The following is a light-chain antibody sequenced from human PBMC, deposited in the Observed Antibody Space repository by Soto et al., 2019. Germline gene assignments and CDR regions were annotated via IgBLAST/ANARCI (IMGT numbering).Light chain of an antibody. CDR2: EVI. V-gene: IGLV2-18*02. CDR1: GSDVGSYDR. CDR3: SSYTTSTTVV. J-gene: IGLJ3*02. Sequence: QSALTQPPSVSGSPGQSVTISCTGTGSDVGSYDRVSWYQQSPGTAPKVMIYEVINRPSGVPDRFSGSKSGNTASLTISGLQAEDEAYYYCSSYTTSTTVVFGGGTKLTVL.